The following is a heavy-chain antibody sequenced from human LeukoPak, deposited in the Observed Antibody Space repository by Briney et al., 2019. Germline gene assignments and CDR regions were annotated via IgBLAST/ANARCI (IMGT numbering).Heavy chain of an antibody. CDR1: GDSIINYY. D-gene: IGHD3-9*01. CDR2: IYLSDNT. Sequence: SETLSLTCSVSGDSIINYYWMWIRQPAGKGLEWIGRIYLSDNTNYNNPSLKSRVTMSPDTSKNQFSLKLSSVTAADTAVYYCARGTYYDILTGYFPWFDPWGQGTLVTVSS. J-gene: IGHJ5*02. CDR3: ARGTYYDILTGYFPWFDP. V-gene: IGHV4-4*07.